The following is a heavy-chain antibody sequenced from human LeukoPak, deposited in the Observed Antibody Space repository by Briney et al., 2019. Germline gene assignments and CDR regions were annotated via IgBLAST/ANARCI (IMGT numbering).Heavy chain of an antibody. CDR2: IYYSGST. Sequence: SETLSLTCIVSGGSISSYYWSWIRQPPGKGLEWIGYIYYSGSTNYNPSPKSRVTISVDTSKNQFSLKLSSVTAGDTAVYYCASRLRYFDGLAFDIWGQGTMVIVSS. D-gene: IGHD3-9*01. CDR3: ASRLRYFDGLAFDI. J-gene: IGHJ3*02. CDR1: GGSISSYY. V-gene: IGHV4-59*01.